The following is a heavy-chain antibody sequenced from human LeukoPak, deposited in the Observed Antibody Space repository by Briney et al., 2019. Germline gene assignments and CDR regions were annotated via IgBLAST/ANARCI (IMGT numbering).Heavy chain of an antibody. V-gene: IGHV5-51*01. CDR3: ARRRDLYSGSYYPFDY. Sequence: GESLKISCKGSGYSFTSYWIGWVRQMPGKGLKWMGIIYPGDSDARYSPSFQGQVTISANKSISTAYLQWSSLKASDTAMYYCARRRDLYSGSYYPFDYWGQGTLVTVSS. D-gene: IGHD1-26*01. J-gene: IGHJ4*02. CDR2: IYPGDSDA. CDR1: GYSFTSYW.